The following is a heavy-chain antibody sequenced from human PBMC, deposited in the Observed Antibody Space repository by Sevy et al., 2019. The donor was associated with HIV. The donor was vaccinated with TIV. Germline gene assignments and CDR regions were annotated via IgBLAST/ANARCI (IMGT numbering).Heavy chain of an antibody. D-gene: IGHD2-8*02. J-gene: IGHJ6*02. CDR1: GFAYSGYG. V-gene: IGHV3-15*01. Sequence: GGSLRLSCAAFGFAYSGYGMHWVRQAPGKGLEWVGRIKSTPDGGTTDYAAPVKGRFTISRDDSKNTLYLQMNSLKTEDTAVYYCSTDPIIVLLVTDGMDVWGQGTTVTVSS. CDR2: IKSTPDGGTT. CDR3: STDPIIVLLVTDGMDV.